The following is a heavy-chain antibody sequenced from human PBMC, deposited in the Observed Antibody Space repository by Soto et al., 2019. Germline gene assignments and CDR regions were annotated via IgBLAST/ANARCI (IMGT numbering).Heavy chain of an antibody. CDR3: AKTSSWSLYYYYGMDV. D-gene: IGHD6-6*01. CDR1: GFTFSSYG. Sequence: QVKLVESGGGVVQPGRSLRLSCAASGFTFSSYGMHWVRQAPGKGLEWVAVISYDGSNTYYADSVKGRFTISRVNSKNSLYLQMNSLRAEDTAVYYCAKTSSWSLYYYYGMDVWVQGTTVTVSS. CDR2: ISYDGSNT. V-gene: IGHV3-30*18. J-gene: IGHJ6*02.